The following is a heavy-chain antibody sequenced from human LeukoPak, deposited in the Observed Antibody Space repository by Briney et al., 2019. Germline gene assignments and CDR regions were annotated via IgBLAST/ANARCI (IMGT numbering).Heavy chain of an antibody. Sequence: ASVKVSCKASGYTFTGYYMHWVRQAPGQGLEWMGWINPNSGDTNYAQKFQGRVIMTWDTSISTAYMELSRLKSDDTAVFYCARVAIMVRGVNLFHQWGRAPWSPSP. CDR2: INPNSGDT. J-gene: IGHJ1*01. CDR1: GYTFTGYY. D-gene: IGHD3-10*01. V-gene: IGHV1-2*02. CDR3: ARVAIMVRGVNLFHQ.